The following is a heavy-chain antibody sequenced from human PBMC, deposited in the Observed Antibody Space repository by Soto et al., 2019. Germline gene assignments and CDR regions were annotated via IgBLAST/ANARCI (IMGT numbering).Heavy chain of an antibody. J-gene: IGHJ3*02. CDR2: INHSGST. CDR3: ARPYYDSSGYHAFDI. CDR1: GGSFSGYY. V-gene: IGHV4-34*01. D-gene: IGHD3-22*01. Sequence: SETLSLTCAVYGGSFSGYYWSWIRQPPGKGLEWIGEINHSGSTNYNPSLKSRVTISVDTSKNQFSLKLSSVTAADTAVYYCARPYYDSSGYHAFDIWGQGTMVTVSS.